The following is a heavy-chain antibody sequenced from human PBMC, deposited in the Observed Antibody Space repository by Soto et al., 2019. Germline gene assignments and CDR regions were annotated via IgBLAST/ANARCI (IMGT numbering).Heavy chain of an antibody. D-gene: IGHD1-1*01. J-gene: IGHJ6*02. V-gene: IGHV3-23*01. CDR3: AKDGTTAGIHYYAMDV. CDR2: IGRGGDT. CDR1: GFTLTSYG. Sequence: LRLSCEVSGFTLTSYGMNWVRQAPDKGLEWVSTIGRGGDTYYADSVKGRFTISRDNSKNTLFLQMNSLRAEDTALYFCAKDGTTAGIHYYAMDVWGQGTTVTVSS.